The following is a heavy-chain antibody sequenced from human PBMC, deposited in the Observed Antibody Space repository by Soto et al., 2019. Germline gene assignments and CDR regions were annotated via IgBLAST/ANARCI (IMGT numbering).Heavy chain of an antibody. CDR2: INHSGST. J-gene: IGHJ6*03. V-gene: IGHV4-34*01. CDR3: ARGLTAARYYYYYMAV. Sequence: SETLSLTCAVYGGSFSGYYWSWIRQPPGKGLEWIGEINHSGSTNYNPSLKSRVTISVDTSKNQFSLKLSSVTAADTAVYYCARGLTAARYYYYYMAVWGKGTTVTVSS. D-gene: IGHD6-6*01. CDR1: GGSFSGYY.